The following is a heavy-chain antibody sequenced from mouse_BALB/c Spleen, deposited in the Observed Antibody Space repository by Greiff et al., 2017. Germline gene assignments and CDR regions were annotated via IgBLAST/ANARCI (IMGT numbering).Heavy chain of an antibody. V-gene: IGHV10-1*02. CDR1: GFTFNTYA. CDR2: IRSKSNNYAT. CDR3: VRLYRYDEYYFDY. D-gene: IGHD2-14*01. J-gene: IGHJ2*01. Sequence: EVQLVESGGGLVQPKGSLKLSCAASGFTFNTYAMNWVRQAPGKGLEWVARIRSKSNNYATYYADSVKDRFTISRDDSQSMLYLQMNNLKTEDTAMYYCVRLYRYDEYYFDYWGQGTTLTVSS.